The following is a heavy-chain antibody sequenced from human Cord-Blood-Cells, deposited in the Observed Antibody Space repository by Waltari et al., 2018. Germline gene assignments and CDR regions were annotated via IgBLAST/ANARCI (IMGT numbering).Heavy chain of an antibody. Sequence: EVQLVESGGGLVQPGGSLRLSCAASGFTFSSYSMNWVRQGPGKGLEWVSYISSSSSTIYYADSVKGRFTISRDNAKNSLYLQMNSLRDEDTAVYYCARDYGSGSYYYYYYYMDVWGKGTTVTVSS. V-gene: IGHV3-48*02. CDR2: ISSSSSTI. CDR3: ARDYGSGSYYYYYYYMDV. J-gene: IGHJ6*03. D-gene: IGHD3-10*01. CDR1: GFTFSSYS.